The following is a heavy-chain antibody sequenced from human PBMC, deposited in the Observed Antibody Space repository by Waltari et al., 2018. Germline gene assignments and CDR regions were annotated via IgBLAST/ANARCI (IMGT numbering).Heavy chain of an antibody. Sequence: QVQLQEPGPGLVKPSETLSLTCTVPGGSISSYYWSWIRQPPGKGLEWIGYIYYSGSTNYNPSLKSRVTISVDTSKNQFSLKLSSVTAADTAVYYCARDRWGIAARPYAFDIWGQGTMVTVSS. V-gene: IGHV4-59*01. J-gene: IGHJ3*02. CDR2: IYYSGST. CDR3: ARDRWGIAARPYAFDI. CDR1: GGSISSYY. D-gene: IGHD6-6*01.